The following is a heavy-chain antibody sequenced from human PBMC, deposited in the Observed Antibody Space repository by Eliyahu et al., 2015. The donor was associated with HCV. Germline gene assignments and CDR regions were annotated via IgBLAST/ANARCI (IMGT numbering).Heavy chain of an antibody. CDR2: IRVYAGNT. CDR3: AITGDGGYYYYGMDV. J-gene: IGHJ6*02. CDR1: GYTFTSYG. Sequence: QVQLVQSGAEVKKPGASVKVSCKASGYTFTSYGISWVRQAPGQGLEWMGWIRVYAGNTNYAQKLQGRVTMTTDTSTSTAYMELRSLRSDDTAVYYCAITGDGGYYYYGMDVWGQGTTVTVSS. D-gene: IGHD7-27*01. V-gene: IGHV1-18*01.